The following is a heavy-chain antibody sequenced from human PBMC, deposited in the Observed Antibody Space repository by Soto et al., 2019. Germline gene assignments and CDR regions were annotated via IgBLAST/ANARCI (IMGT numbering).Heavy chain of an antibody. J-gene: IGHJ4*02. CDR2: VSTSGRST. Sequence: GGSLRLSCSASGFIFSESTIYWVRQVPGKGLEAISAVSTSGRSTYYADSVRDRFTISRDNSKNALFLQMGSLRPEDTAIYYCVKQAHGLDGVAFDYWGQGAQVTVSS. D-gene: IGHD2-15*01. CDR1: GFIFSEST. V-gene: IGHV3-64D*06. CDR3: VKQAHGLDGVAFDY.